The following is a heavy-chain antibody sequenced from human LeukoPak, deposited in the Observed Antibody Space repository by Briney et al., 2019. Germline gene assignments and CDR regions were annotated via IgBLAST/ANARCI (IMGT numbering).Heavy chain of an antibody. D-gene: IGHD6-6*01. J-gene: IGHJ6*02. V-gene: IGHV1-8*01. CDR2: MNPNSGNT. CDR1: GYTFTSYD. CDR3: ARGTMGSSGYYYYYYGMDV. Sequence: ASVKVSCKASGYTFTSYDINWVRQATGQGLEWMGWMNPNSGNTGYAQKFQGRVTMTTDTSTSTAYMELRSLRSDDTAVYYCARGTMGSSGYYYYYYGMDVWGQGTTVTVSS.